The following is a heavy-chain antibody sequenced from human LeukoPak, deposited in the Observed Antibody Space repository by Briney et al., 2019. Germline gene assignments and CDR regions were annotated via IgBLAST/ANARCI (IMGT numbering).Heavy chain of an antibody. D-gene: IGHD3-22*01. V-gene: IGHV3-23*01. CDR2: LSSSRR. Sequence: GGSLTLSCAASGFTITNYAMSWVRQGPGKGLEWVSGLSSSRRYTDYVRRGVIVSRDHSRNTFSLKMNSLRAEDTAVYYCVRGEVAVQYYFESWGQGTLVTVSS. CDR1: GFTITNYA. J-gene: IGHJ4*02. CDR3: VRGEVAVQYYFES.